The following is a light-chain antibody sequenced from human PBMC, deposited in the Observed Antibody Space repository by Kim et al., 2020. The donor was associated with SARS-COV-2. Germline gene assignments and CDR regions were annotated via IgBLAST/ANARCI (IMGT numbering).Light chain of an antibody. CDR3: AAWDNSLTVR. J-gene: IGLJ2*01. V-gene: IGLV1-47*01. CDR2: QNN. CDR1: SSNIGSNF. Sequence: QSVLTQPPSVSGTPGQKVSISCSGGSSNIGSNFVYWYQQFPGMAPKLLIYQNNQRPSGVPDRFSGSKPGTSAALTISGLQSEDEATYYCAAWDNSLTVRFGGGTQLTVL.